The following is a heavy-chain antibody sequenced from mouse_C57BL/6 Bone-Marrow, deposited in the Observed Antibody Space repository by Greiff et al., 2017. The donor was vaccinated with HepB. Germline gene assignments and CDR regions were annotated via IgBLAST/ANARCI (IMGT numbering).Heavy chain of an antibody. V-gene: IGHV3-6*01. CDR2: ISYDGSN. J-gene: IGHJ2*01. Sequence: EVKLQESGPGLVKPSQSLSLTCSVTGYSITSGYYWNWIRQFPGNKLEWMGYISYDGSNNYNPSLKNRISITRDTSKNQFFLKLNSVTTEDTATYYCARGVITTVVAPYFDYWGQGTTLTVSS. D-gene: IGHD1-1*01. CDR1: GYSITSGYY. CDR3: ARGVITTVVAPYFDY.